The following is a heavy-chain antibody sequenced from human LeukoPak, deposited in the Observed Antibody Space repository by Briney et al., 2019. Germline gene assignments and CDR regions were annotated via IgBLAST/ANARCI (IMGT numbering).Heavy chain of an antibody. V-gene: IGHV1-46*01. CDR2: INPSGGST. D-gene: IGHD2-8*01. CDR1: GYTFTSYY. J-gene: IGHJ3*02. CDR3: ATAGYCTNGVCYRGAFDI. Sequence: GASVKVSCKASGYTFTSYYMHWVRQAPGQGLEWMGIINPSGGSTSYAQKFQGRVTMTEDTSTDTAYMELSSLRSEDTAVYYCATAGYCTNGVCYRGAFDIWGQGTMVTVSS.